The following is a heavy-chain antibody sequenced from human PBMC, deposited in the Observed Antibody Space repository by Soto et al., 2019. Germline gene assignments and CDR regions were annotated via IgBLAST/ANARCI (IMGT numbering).Heavy chain of an antibody. CDR1: GFTFSSYA. V-gene: IGHV3-23*01. D-gene: IGHD5-18*01. CDR3: AKDEDTAMSFDY. J-gene: IGHJ4*02. Sequence: EVQLLESGGGLVQPGGSLRLSCAASGFTFSSYAMSWVRQAPGKGLEWVSAISGSGGSTYYADSVKGRFSISRDNSKNKLYLQMNSLRAEDTAVYYCAKDEDTAMSFDYWGQGTLVTVSS. CDR2: ISGSGGST.